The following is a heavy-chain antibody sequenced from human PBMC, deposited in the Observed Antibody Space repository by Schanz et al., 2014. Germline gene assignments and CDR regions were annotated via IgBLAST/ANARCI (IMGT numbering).Heavy chain of an antibody. CDR3: ERFDCGRNVPVDY. CDR2: ISGNSIYT. Sequence: QVHLVESGGGLVKPGGSLRLSCVASGFSFSDYHMTWIRQAPGKGLEWISYISGNSIYTKNADSVKGRFSSSRDNAKNSLYLQMNSLRAEDTAVYYCERFDCGRNVPVDYWGPGTLVTVSS. V-gene: IGHV3-11*06. CDR1: GFSFSDYH. J-gene: IGHJ4*02. D-gene: IGHD2-21*02.